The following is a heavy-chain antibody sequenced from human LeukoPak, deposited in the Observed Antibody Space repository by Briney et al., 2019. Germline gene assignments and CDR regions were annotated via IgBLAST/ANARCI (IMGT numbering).Heavy chain of an antibody. V-gene: IGHV1-46*01. J-gene: IGHJ5*02. CDR1: GYTFTSYY. CDR3: ARQYYDSSGYYGDWFDP. CDR2: INPSGGST. Sequence: ASVKVSCKASGYTFTSYYMHWVRQAPGQGLEWMGIINPSGGSTSYAQKFQGRVTMTRDTSTSTVYMELSSLKASDTAMYYCARQYYDSSGYYGDWFDPWAREPWSPSPQ. D-gene: IGHD3-22*01.